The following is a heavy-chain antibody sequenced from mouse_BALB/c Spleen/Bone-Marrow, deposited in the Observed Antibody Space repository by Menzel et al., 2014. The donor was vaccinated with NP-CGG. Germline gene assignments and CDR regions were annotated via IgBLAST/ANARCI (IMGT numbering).Heavy chain of an antibody. CDR1: GFNIKDTY. D-gene: IGHD2-4*01. Sequence: VHVKQSGAELAKPGASVKLSCTASGFNIKDTYMHWVKQRPEQGLEWIGRIDPANGNTKYDPKFQGKATITADTSSNTAYLQLSSLTSEDTAVYYCARYDYGVYFDYWGQGTTLTVSS. CDR2: IDPANGNT. V-gene: IGHV14-3*02. J-gene: IGHJ2*01. CDR3: ARYDYGVYFDY.